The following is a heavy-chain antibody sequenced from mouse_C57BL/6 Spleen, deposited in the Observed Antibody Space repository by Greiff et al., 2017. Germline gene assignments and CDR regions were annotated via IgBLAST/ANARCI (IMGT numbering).Heavy chain of an antibody. CDR2: ISDGGSYT. D-gene: IGHD2-4*01. CDR3: ARDEITTVYWYFDV. Sequence: EVKVVESGGGLVKPGGSLKLSCAASGFTFSSYTMSWVRQTPEKRLEWVATISDGGSYTYYPDNVKGRFTLSRDNAKNNLYLQMSHLKSEDTAMYYCARDEITTVYWYFDVWGTGTTVTVSS. V-gene: IGHV5-4*01. J-gene: IGHJ1*03. CDR1: GFTFSSYT.